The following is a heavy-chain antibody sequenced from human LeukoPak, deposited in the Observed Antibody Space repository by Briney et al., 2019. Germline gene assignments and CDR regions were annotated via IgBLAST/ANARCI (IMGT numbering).Heavy chain of an antibody. V-gene: IGHV3-23*01. CDR2: ISGRGGST. Sequence: RGGSLRLSCGASGFTLSSHAMSWVRQARGEGLEWLTAISGRGGSTYYGDSVKRRFTISRDNSKNTLYLQMNSLRAEDTAVYYCAKDHLYYYDSSGYYLFDYWGQGTLVTVSS. CDR3: AKDHLYYYDSSGYYLFDY. D-gene: IGHD3-22*01. CDR1: GFTLSSHA. J-gene: IGHJ4*02.